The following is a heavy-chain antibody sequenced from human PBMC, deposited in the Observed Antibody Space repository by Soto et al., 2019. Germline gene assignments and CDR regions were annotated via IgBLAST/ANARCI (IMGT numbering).Heavy chain of an antibody. D-gene: IGHD2-2*01. Sequence: ASVKVSCKASGYTFTSYDINWVRQATGQGLEWMGWMNPNSGNTGYAQKFQGRVTMTRNTSISTAYMELSSLRSEDTAVYYCARAPLEICSSTRCHLSVNWFDPWGQGTLVTVSS. CDR2: MNPNSGNT. V-gene: IGHV1-8*01. CDR1: GYTFTSYD. J-gene: IGHJ5*02. CDR3: ARAPLEICSSTRCHLSVNWFDP.